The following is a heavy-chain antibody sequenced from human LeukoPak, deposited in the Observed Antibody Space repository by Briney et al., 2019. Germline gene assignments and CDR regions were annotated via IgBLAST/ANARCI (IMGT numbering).Heavy chain of an antibody. CDR1: GYTFTSYY. Sequence: VASVKVSCKASGYTFTSYYMHWVRQAPGQGLEWMGIINPSGGSTSYAQKFQGRVTMTRDMSTSTVYMELSSLGSEDTAVYYCARGGTNLREGNYYYYMDVWGKGTTVTVSS. J-gene: IGHJ6*03. CDR2: INPSGGST. V-gene: IGHV1-46*01. CDR3: ARGGTNLREGNYYYYMDV. D-gene: IGHD1-26*01.